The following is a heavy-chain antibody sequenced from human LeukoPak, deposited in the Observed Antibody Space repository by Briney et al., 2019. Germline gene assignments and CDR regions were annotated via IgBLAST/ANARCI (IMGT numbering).Heavy chain of an antibody. J-gene: IGHJ4*02. D-gene: IGHD5-12*01. V-gene: IGHV3-30*18. CDR3: AKDRGYSHGSEY. Sequence: PGRSLRLSCAASGFTFSSYGMHWVRQAPGKGLEWVAAISYDGGNKECVDSVKGRFTISRDNSKNTLYLQMNSLRAEDTAVYYCAKDRGYSHGSEYWGQGTLVTVSS. CDR1: GFTFSSYG. CDR2: ISYDGGNK.